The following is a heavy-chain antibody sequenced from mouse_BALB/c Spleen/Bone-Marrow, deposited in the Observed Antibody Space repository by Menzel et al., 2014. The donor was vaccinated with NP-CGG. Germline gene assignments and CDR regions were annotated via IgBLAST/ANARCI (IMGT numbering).Heavy chain of an antibody. J-gene: IGHJ1*01. D-gene: IGHD1-1*02. CDR2: IYPGDGNT. Sequence: QVQLQQSGPELVKPGASVKISCRASGYAFSSSWMNWVKQRPGQGLEWIGRIYPGDGNTNYNGKFKGKATLTADTSSSTAYMQISSLTSVDSAVYFYARRRTFITSVVDDFDVWGAGTTVTVSS. CDR1: GYAFSSSW. V-gene: IGHV1-82*01. CDR3: ARRRTFITSVVDDFDV.